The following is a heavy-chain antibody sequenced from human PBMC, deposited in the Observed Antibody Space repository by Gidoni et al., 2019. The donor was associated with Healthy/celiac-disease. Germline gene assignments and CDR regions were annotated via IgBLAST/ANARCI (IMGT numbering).Heavy chain of an antibody. CDR1: GFTFRSYS. D-gene: IGHD4-17*01. CDR3: ARDRYGDFNWYFDL. Sequence: EVQLVESGGGLVKPGGSLRLSCAASGFTFRSYSMNWVRQAPGKGLEWVSSISSSSSYIYYADSVKGRFTIARDNAKNSLYLQMNSLRAEDTAVYYCARDRYGDFNWYFDLWGRGTLVTVSS. J-gene: IGHJ2*01. CDR2: ISSSSSYI. V-gene: IGHV3-21*01.